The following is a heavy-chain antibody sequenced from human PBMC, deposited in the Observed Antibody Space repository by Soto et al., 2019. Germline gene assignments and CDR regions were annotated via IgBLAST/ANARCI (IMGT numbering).Heavy chain of an antibody. CDR3: ARTDIVTTNWFDP. CDR2: INHGGST. CDR1: GESFIGYY. J-gene: IGHJ5*02. Sequence: QVHLQQWGAGLLKPSETLSLTCAVYGESFIGYYWTWIRQSPGTGLEWIGEINHGGSTNYNPSLKSRVTISIDTSKNQFSLKVTSVTAADSSVYYCARTDIVTTNWFDPWGQGTLVTVSS. V-gene: IGHV4-34*01. D-gene: IGHD2-15*01.